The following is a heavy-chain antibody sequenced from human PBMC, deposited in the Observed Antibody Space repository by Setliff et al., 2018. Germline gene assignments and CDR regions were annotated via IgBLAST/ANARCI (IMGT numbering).Heavy chain of an antibody. V-gene: IGHV4-59*01. CDR1: DGSLSTYS. Sequence: SETLSLTCTVSDGSLSTYSWSWIRQPPGKGLEFIGYVYYSGTANYSPSLRSRLTISVDTSKNQFSLKLRSVTAADTAVYFCARGGVLGTGDFDYWGQGTLVTVSS. CDR3: ARGGVLGTGDFDY. D-gene: IGHD2-8*01. CDR2: VYYSGTA. J-gene: IGHJ4*02.